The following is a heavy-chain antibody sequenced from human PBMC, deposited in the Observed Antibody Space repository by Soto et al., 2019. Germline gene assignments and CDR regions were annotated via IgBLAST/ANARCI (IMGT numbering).Heavy chain of an antibody. D-gene: IGHD2-15*01. CDR3: ARVTRLGYCSGGSCYSPNLGAFDI. CDR1: GYTFTSYG. CDR2: ISAYNGNT. V-gene: IGHV1-18*01. Sequence: ASVKVSCKASGYTFTSYGISWVRQAPGQGLEGMGWISAYNGNTNYAQKLQGRVTMTTDTSTSTAYMELRSLRSDDTAVYYCARVTRLGYCSGGSCYSPNLGAFDIWGQGTMVTVSS. J-gene: IGHJ3*02.